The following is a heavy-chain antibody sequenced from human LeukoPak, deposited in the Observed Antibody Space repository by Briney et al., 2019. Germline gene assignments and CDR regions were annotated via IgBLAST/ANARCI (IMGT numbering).Heavy chain of an antibody. CDR1: GFTFSNYG. V-gene: IGHV3-33*01. D-gene: IGHD3-10*01. Sequence: GGSLRLSCAASGFTFSNYGMHGVRKALGKGLGWGAVIWYDGRNEYYADSVKGRFTISRDNSKNTLYVQMNSLRAEDTAVYYCARDLIPPGIIMIRGVNGMDAWGKGTTVTVSS. CDR3: ARDLIPPGIIMIRGVNGMDA. J-gene: IGHJ6*04. CDR2: IWYDGRNE.